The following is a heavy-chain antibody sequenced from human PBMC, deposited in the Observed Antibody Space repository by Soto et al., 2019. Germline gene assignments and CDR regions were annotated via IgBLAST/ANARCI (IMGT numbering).Heavy chain of an antibody. V-gene: IGHV3-33*01. J-gene: IGHJ4*02. Sequence: QVQVVESGGGVVQPERSLRLSCVASGFAFSNFGMHWVRQVPGKGLEWVAVIWHNGKNKDYADYAKGRFTISRDNSKNILYLEMNSLRVEDTAVYYCARDPGQDEAMDYWGQGTLVTVSS. CDR1: GFAFSNFG. CDR3: ARDPGQDEAMDY. CDR2: IWHNGKNK.